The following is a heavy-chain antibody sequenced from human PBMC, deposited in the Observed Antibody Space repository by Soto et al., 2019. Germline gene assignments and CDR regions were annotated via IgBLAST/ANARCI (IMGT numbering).Heavy chain of an antibody. V-gene: IGHV4-34*01. CDR3: ARSGHLFDY. Sequence: QVQLQQWGAGLLKPSETLSLTCAVYGGSFSVYYWSWIRQPPGKGLEWIGEINHSGHTNYNPSLKGRGTISVDASKNHFSLKLTSGTAADTAVYYCARSGHLFDYWGQGTLVTVSS. CDR1: GGSFSVYY. CDR2: INHSGHT. D-gene: IGHD3-10*01. J-gene: IGHJ4*02.